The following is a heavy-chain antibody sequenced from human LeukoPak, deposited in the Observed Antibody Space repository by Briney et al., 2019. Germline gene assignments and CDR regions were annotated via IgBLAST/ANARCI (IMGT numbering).Heavy chain of an antibody. V-gene: IGHV4-4*07. J-gene: IGHJ6*03. D-gene: IGHD6-6*01. CDR2: IYISGST. CDR1: GGSISSYY. CDR3: ARGRRGAARFYYYYYMDV. Sequence: SETLSLTCTVSGGSISSYYWSWIRQPAGKGLEWIGRIYISGSTNYNPSFKSRVTMSVDTSKNQFSLKLSSVTAADTAVYYCARGRRGAARFYYYYYMDVWGKGTTVTVSS.